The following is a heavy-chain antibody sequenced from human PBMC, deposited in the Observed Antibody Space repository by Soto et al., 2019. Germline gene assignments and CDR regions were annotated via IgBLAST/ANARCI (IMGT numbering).Heavy chain of an antibody. CDR3: ARDGYCVSTTCYFLPDV. CDR2: ISSSSSTI. J-gene: IGHJ6*02. V-gene: IGHV3-48*02. Sequence: GGFLRLSCAASGVTFIRYGMNWVRQAPGKGLEWVAYISSSSSTIYYADSVKGRFTISRDNAKNSLYLQMNSLRDEDTAVYYCARDGYCVSTTCYFLPDVWGQGTTVTVSS. CDR1: GVTFIRYG. D-gene: IGHD2-2*03.